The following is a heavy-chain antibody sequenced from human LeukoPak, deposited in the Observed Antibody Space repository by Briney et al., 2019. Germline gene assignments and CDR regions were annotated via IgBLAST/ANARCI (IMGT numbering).Heavy chain of an antibody. CDR3: AAHPRTGETIFDY. V-gene: IGHV1-2*02. Sequence: GASVKVSCKASGYTFTDYYMHWVRQAPGQGLEWMGWINPNSGGTNYAQKFQGRVTMTRDTSISTAYMELNRLRSDDTAVFYCAAHPRTGETIFDYWGQGTLVTVSS. J-gene: IGHJ4*02. D-gene: IGHD7-27*01. CDR2: INPNSGGT. CDR1: GYTFTDYY.